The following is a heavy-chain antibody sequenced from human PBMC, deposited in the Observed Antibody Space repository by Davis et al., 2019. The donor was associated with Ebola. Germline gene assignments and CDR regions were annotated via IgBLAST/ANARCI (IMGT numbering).Heavy chain of an antibody. D-gene: IGHD2-15*01. J-gene: IGHJ6*02. CDR2: IIPILGIA. CDR3: AREAPYCSGGSCYGYYYYGMDV. V-gene: IGHV1-69*04. CDR1: GDTFRRHG. Sequence: SVKVSCKTSGDTFRRHGISWVRQAPGQGLEWMGRIIPILGIANYAQKFQGRVTITADKSTSTAYMELSSLRSEDTAVYYCAREAPYCSGGSCYGYYYYGMDVWGQGTTVTVSS.